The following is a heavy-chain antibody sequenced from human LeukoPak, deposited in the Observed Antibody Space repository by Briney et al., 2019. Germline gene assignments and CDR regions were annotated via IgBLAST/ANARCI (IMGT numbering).Heavy chain of an antibody. D-gene: IGHD2-2*01. J-gene: IGHJ4*02. CDR3: ARLGVVPAPNFDY. Sequence: ASVKVSCKASGYTFTSYGISWVRQAPGQGLEWMGWINPNSGGTNYAQKFQGRVTMTRDTSISTAYMELSRLRSDDTAVYYCARLGVVPAPNFDYWGQGTLVTVSS. CDR2: INPNSGGT. V-gene: IGHV1-2*02. CDR1: GYTFTSYG.